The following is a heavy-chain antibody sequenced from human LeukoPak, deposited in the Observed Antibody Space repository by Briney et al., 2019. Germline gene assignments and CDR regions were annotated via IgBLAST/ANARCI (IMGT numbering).Heavy chain of an antibody. J-gene: IGHJ3*02. CDR3: ARGGYDFWSGADAFDI. Sequence: GASVKVSCKASGYTFTSYYMHWVRQAPGQGLEWMGIINPSGGSTSYAQKFQGRVTMTRDTSTSTVYMELSSLRSEDTAVYYCARGGYDFWSGADAFDIWGQGTMVTVSS. CDR1: GYTFTSYY. V-gene: IGHV1-46*01. D-gene: IGHD3-3*01. CDR2: INPSGGST.